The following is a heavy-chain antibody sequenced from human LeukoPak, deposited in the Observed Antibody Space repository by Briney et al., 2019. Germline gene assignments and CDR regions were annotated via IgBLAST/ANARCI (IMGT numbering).Heavy chain of an antibody. CDR1: GYTFTSYA. D-gene: IGHD6-19*01. CDR2: INAGNGNT. J-gene: IGHJ5*02. Sequence: ASVKVSCKASGYTFTSYAMHWVRQAPGQRLEWMGWINAGNGNTKYSQKFQGRVTITRDTSASTAYMELSSLRSEDTAVYYCARDPSIAVALNWFDPWGQGTLVTVSS. CDR3: ARDPSIAVALNWFDP. V-gene: IGHV1-3*01.